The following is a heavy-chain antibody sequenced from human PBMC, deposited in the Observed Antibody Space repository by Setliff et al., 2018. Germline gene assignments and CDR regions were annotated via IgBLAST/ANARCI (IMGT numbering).Heavy chain of an antibody. J-gene: IGHJ2*01. CDR3: ARSLGIRDYSYFDL. V-gene: IGHV3-48*01. D-gene: IGHD5-12*01. CDR2: IISNSLTI. Sequence: PGGSLRLSCEASGFNFNLYNMNWVRQAPGKGLEWISYIISNSLTIHYADSVRGRFTISRDNARNSLYLQMSNLRAEDTAVYYCARSLGIRDYSYFDLWGRGTLVTVSS. CDR1: GFNFNLYN.